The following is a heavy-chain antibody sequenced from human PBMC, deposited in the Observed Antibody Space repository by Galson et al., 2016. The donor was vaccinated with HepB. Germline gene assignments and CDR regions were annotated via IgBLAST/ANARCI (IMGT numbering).Heavy chain of an antibody. V-gene: IGHV4-39*07. Sequence: TLSLTCTVSGGSMINRDHYWGWIRQPPGKGLEWIGNINTGTTYSNPSLKIRVTISVDTSKNELSLKLSSVTAADTAVYYCSRDGKYYESSGYRDYWGQGILVTVSS. CDR3: SRDGKYYESSGYRDY. D-gene: IGHD3-22*01. J-gene: IGHJ4*02. CDR2: INTGTT. CDR1: GGSMINRDHY.